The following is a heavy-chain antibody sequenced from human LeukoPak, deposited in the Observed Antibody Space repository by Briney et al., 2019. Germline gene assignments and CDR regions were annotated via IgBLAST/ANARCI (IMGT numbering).Heavy chain of an antibody. D-gene: IGHD3-10*01. CDR3: ARAFGLT. Sequence: PGGSLRLSCAASGFTFSSYAMSWVRQAPGKGLEWVSAISGSGGSTYYANSVKGRFTISRDNSRNTLYLQMGSLRAEDMAVYYCARAFGLTWGQGTLVTVSS. CDR2: ISGSGGST. V-gene: IGHV3-64*01. J-gene: IGHJ4*02. CDR1: GFTFSSYA.